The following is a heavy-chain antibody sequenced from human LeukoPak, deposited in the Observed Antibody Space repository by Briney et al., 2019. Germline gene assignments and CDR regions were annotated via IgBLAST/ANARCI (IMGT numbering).Heavy chain of an antibody. CDR1: GYTFTGYY. D-gene: IGHD2-2*01. CDR3: ARDGQDFVVVPAAPDY. CDR2: INPNSGGT. Sequence: ASVKVSCKASGYTFTGYYMHWVRQAPGQGLEWMGRINPNSGGTNYAPKFQGRVTMTRDTSISTAYMELSSLRPGDTAFYYCARDGQDFVVVPAAPDYWGQGTLVTVSS. J-gene: IGHJ4*02. V-gene: IGHV1-2*06.